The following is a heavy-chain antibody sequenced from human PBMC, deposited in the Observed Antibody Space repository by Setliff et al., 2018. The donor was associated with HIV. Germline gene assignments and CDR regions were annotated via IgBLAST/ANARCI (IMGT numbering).Heavy chain of an antibody. CDR3: ARERYDILTGRDAFDI. CDR2: INPSGSSA. V-gene: IGHV1-46*01. Sequence: ASVKVSCKASGYTFTSYYMHWVRQAPGQGLEWMGIINPSGSSASYAQKFQGRVTMTRDTSTSTVYMELSSLRSEDTAVYYCARERYDILTGRDAFDIWGQGTMVTVSS. D-gene: IGHD3-9*01. CDR1: GYTFTSYY. J-gene: IGHJ3*02.